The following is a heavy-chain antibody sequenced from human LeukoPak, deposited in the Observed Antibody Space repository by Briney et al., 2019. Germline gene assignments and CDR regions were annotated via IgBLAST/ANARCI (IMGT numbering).Heavy chain of an antibody. J-gene: IGHJ4*02. CDR3: ARTTTSGGSSGWNQGIGY. CDR2: IYYSGST. Sequence: SETLSLTCTVSGGSISSSSYYWSWIRQPPGKGLEWIGYIYYSGSTNYNPSLKSRVTISVDTSKNQFSLKLSSVTAADTAVYYCARTTTSGGSSGWNQGIGYWGQGTLVTVSS. V-gene: IGHV4-61*05. CDR1: GGSISSSSYY. D-gene: IGHD6-19*01.